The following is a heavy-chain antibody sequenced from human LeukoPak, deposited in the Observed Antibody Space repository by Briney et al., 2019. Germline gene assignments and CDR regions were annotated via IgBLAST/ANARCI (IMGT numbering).Heavy chain of an antibody. V-gene: IGHV1-2*02. CDR1: GYTFTSYA. CDR2: ITPSDGT. D-gene: IGHD5-24*01. Sequence: ASVKVSCKASGYTFTSYAIHWVRQAPGQGLEWMGWITPSDGTNYPQKFQGRVAITWDTSITTDYMDLTRLTSDDTAVYYCARDRYGDGFAHLDYWGQGALVTVSS. J-gene: IGHJ4*02. CDR3: ARDRYGDGFAHLDY.